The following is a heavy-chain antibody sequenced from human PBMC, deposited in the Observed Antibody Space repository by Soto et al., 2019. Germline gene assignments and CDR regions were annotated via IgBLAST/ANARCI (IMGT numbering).Heavy chain of an antibody. J-gene: IGHJ6*02. D-gene: IGHD3-3*01. Sequence: GASVKVSCKASGGTFSSYAISWVRQAPGQGLEWMGGIIPIFGTANYAQKFQGRVTITADESTSTAYMELSSLRSEDTAVYYCAREYYDFWSGYPASVRYYYYYGMDVWGQGTTVTVSS. V-gene: IGHV1-69*13. CDR1: GGTFSSYA. CDR3: AREYYDFWSGYPASVRYYYYYGMDV. CDR2: IIPIFGTA.